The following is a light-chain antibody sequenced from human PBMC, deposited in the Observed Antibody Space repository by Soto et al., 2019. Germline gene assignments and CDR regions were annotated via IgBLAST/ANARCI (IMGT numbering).Light chain of an antibody. V-gene: IGLV1-40*01. CDR3: LSFDSSLSVV. J-gene: IGLJ2*01. Sequence: QSVLTQPPSVSGAPGQRVTISCTGSGSNIGAGYDVHWYQQLPGRAPKLLVSGNTNRPSGVPDRFSGSKSGTSASLAITGLLAEDEADYYCLSFDSSLSVVFGGGTK. CDR2: GNT. CDR1: GSNIGAGYD.